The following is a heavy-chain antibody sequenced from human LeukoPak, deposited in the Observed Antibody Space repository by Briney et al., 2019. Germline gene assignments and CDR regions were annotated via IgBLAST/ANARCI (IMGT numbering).Heavy chain of an antibody. J-gene: IGHJ6*03. V-gene: IGHV4-59*12. CDR1: GGAISSYY. CDR3: ARGVIVVVPAAADYYYYYMDV. D-gene: IGHD2-2*01. Sequence: PSETLSLTCTVSGGAISSYYWSWIRQPPGKGLEWIGYIYYNGSTNYNPSLKSRVTISVDTSKNQFSLKLRSVTAADTAVYYCARGVIVVVPAAADYYYYYMDVWGKGTTVTVSS. CDR2: IYYNGST.